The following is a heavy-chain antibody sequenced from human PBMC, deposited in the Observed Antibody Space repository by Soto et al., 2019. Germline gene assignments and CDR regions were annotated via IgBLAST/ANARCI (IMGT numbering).Heavy chain of an antibody. Sequence: TVGSLRLSCAASGGTFDDYTVHWVRQAQGKGLEWVSLISWDGGSTYYADSVKGRFTISRDNSKNSLYLQMNSLRTEDTALYYCAKGINYYGSGSPYYYYGMDVWGQGTTVTVSS. D-gene: IGHD3-10*01. J-gene: IGHJ6*02. CDR2: ISWDGGST. CDR1: GGTFDDYT. V-gene: IGHV3-43*01. CDR3: AKGINYYGSGSPYYYYGMDV.